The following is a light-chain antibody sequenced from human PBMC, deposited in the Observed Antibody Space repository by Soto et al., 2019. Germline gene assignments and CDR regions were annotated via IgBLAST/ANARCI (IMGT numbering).Light chain of an antibody. CDR3: CSYAGSYTWV. J-gene: IGLJ2*01. V-gene: IGLV2-11*01. Sequence: QSALTQPRSMSGSPAQSVTISCTGTSSDVGGYNYVSWYQQHPGKAPKLMIYDVSQRPSGVPDRFSGSKSGNTASLTISGLQAEDEVDYYCCSYAGSYTWVFGGGTKLTVL. CDR1: SSDVGGYNY. CDR2: DVS.